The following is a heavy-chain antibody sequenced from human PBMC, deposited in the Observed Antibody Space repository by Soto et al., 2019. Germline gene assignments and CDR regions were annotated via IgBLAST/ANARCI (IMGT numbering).Heavy chain of an antibody. V-gene: IGHV3-33*01. CDR3: ARDGGGYVGAFFDY. J-gene: IGHJ4*02. D-gene: IGHD5-12*01. Sequence: QVQLVESGGGVVQPGRSLRLSCAASGFTFSSYGMHWVRQAPGKGLEWVAVIWYDGSNKYYADSVKGRFTISRDNSKNTLYLQMNSLRAEDTAVYYCARDGGGYVGAFFDYWGQGTLVTVSS. CDR2: IWYDGSNK. CDR1: GFTFSSYG.